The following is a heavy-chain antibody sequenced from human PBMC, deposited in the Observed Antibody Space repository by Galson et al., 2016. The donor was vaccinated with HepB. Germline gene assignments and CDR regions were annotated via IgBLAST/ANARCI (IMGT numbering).Heavy chain of an antibody. V-gene: IGHV3-30*19. CDR2: ISYDGGDK. D-gene: IGHD2-21*02. Sequence: SLRLSCAASGFTFSRYGMHWVRQAPGKGLEWVAVISYDGGDKQYADSVKGRFTVSRDNSKNTLFLQMNSLSVEDTAVYYCSKLDCGRDCPRYDWGQGTLGTVSS. CDR3: SKLDCGRDCPRYD. CDR1: GFTFSRYG. J-gene: IGHJ4*02.